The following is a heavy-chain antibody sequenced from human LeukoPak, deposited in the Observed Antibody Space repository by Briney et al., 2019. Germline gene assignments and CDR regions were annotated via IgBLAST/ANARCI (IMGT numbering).Heavy chain of an antibody. CDR1: GGSISSYY. J-gene: IGHJ3*02. V-gene: IGHV4-59*01. CDR2: IYYSGST. D-gene: IGHD2-15*01. CDR3: ARVRWPGRAFDI. Sequence: SETLSLTCTVSGGSISSYYWSWIRQPPGKGLEWIGYIYYSGSTNYNPSLKSRVTISVDTSKNQFSLKLSSVTAADTAVYYCARVRWPGRAFDIWGQGTMVTVSS.